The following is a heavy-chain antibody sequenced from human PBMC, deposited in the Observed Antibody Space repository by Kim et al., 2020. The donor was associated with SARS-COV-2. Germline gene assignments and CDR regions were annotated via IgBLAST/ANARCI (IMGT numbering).Heavy chain of an antibody. J-gene: IGHJ3*02. V-gene: IGHV3-30-3*01. CDR1: GFTFSSYA. CDR3: ARDEDSSSWYDAFDI. D-gene: IGHD6-13*01. Sequence: GGSLGLSCAASGFTFSSYAMHWVRQAPGKGLEWVAVISYDGINKYYADSVKGRFTISRDNSKNTLYLQMNSLRAEDTAVYYCARDEDSSSWYDAFDIWGHGTMVTVSS. CDR2: ISYDGINK.